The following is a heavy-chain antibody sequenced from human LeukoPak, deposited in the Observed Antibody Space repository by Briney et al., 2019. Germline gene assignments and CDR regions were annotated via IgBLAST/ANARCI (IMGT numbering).Heavy chain of an antibody. D-gene: IGHD3-9*01. CDR3: ARTYYDILTGYPMGLYYFDY. V-gene: IGHV4-39*07. CDR1: GGSISSSSYY. Sequence: SETLSLTCTVSGGSISSSSYYWGWIRQPPGKGLEWIGSIYYSGSTYYNPSLKSRVTISVDTSKNQFSLKPSSVTAADTAVYYCARTYYDILTGYPMGLYYFDYWGQGTLVTVSS. J-gene: IGHJ4*02. CDR2: IYYSGST.